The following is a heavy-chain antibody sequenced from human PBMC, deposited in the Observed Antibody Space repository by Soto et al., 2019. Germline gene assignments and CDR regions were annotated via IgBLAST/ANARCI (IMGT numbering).Heavy chain of an antibody. J-gene: IGHJ3*02. CDR3: ARDLYYCDCSDYYAFDI. CDR2: IIPIRGIA. Sequence: ASVKVSCKASGGTLSSYTISWERQAPGQGLEWMGRIIPIRGIANYAQKVQGGITITADKSTSTAYMDLSSLRSEDTGVYSCARDLYYCDCSDYYAFDIWGQWSMFTVSS. CDR1: GGTLSSYT. V-gene: IGHV1-69*04. D-gene: IGHD3-22*01.